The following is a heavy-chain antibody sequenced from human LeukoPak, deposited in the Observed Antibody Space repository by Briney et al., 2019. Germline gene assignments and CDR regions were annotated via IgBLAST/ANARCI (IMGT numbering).Heavy chain of an antibody. CDR2: INHSGST. Sequence: RASETLSLTCAVYGGSFSSYYLSWVRQPPGKGLGWIGEINHSGSTNYNPSLKSRVTISVDTSKKQFSLKLSSVTAADRSAYSCASEYFPDTSGYCSLTASWGRGPLVIVSS. J-gene: IGHJ5*02. D-gene: IGHD3-22*01. CDR1: GGSFSSYY. V-gene: IGHV4-34*01. CDR3: ASEYFPDTSGYCSLTAS.